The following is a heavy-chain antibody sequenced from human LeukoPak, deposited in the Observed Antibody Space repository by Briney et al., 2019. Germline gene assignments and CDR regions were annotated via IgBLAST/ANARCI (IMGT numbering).Heavy chain of an antibody. D-gene: IGHD2-2*01. CDR3: ARGPAAIHP. CDR2: INHSGGT. J-gene: IGHJ5*02. Sequence: SETLSLTCAVYAYPLTNHYWIWIRQPPGKGLEWIGEINHSGGTNYNPSLKSRVTISVDTSRNQFFLKLTSVTAADTAVYYCARGPAAIHPWGQGTLVTVSS. V-gene: IGHV4-34*01. CDR1: AYPLTNHY.